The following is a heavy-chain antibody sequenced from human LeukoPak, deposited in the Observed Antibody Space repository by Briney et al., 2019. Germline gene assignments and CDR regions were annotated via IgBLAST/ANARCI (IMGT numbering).Heavy chain of an antibody. J-gene: IGHJ6*02. D-gene: IGHD1-1*01. Sequence: GGSLRLSCAASGFTVSSNYMSWVRQAPGKGLEWVSVIYSGGSTYYADSVKGRFTISRDNSKNTLYLQMNSLRAEDTAVYYCARDPPWNGMDVWGQGTTVTVSS. CDR3: ARDPPWNGMDV. V-gene: IGHV3-53*01. CDR1: GFTVSSNY. CDR2: IYSGGST.